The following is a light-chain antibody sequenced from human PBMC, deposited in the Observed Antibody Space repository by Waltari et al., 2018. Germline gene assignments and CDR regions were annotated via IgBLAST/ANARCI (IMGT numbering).Light chain of an antibody. CDR2: DAS. J-gene: IGKJ1*01. Sequence: EIVMTQSPATLSLSPGERVTLSCRASQNVYGYLVWYQQKPGQAPRLLIYDASNRATGIPARFSGSGSGTDFSLTISSLQAEDVAVYYCQQYAASPWTFGQGTKVEVK. CDR3: QQYAASPWT. V-gene: IGKV3-11*01. CDR1: QNVYGY.